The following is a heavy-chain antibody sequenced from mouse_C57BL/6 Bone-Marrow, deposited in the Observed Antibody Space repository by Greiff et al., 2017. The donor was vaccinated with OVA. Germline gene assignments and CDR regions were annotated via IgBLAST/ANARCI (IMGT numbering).Heavy chain of an antibody. CDR3: AREDGSSFHWYFDV. J-gene: IGHJ1*03. D-gene: IGHD1-1*01. V-gene: IGHV1-81*01. CDR1: GYTFTSYG. CDR2: IYPRSGNT. Sequence: QVHVKQSGAELARPGASVKLSCKASGYTFTSYGISWVKQRTGQGLEWIGEIYPRSGNTYYNEKFKGKATLTADKSSSTAYMELRSLTSEDSAVYFCAREDGSSFHWYFDVWGTGTTVTVSS.